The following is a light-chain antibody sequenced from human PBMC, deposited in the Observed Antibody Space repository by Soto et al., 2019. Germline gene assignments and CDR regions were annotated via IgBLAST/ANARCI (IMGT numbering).Light chain of an antibody. CDR2: KAS. J-gene: IGKJ1*01. CDR1: QSISSW. V-gene: IGKV1-5*03. Sequence: DIQMTQSPSTLSASVGDRVTITCRASQSISSWLAWYQQKPGKAPKLLIYKASSLESGVPSRFSGSGSGTEFTLTISSLQSEDFGIYYCQQYNTWPWTFGQGTKVDIK. CDR3: QQYNTWPWT.